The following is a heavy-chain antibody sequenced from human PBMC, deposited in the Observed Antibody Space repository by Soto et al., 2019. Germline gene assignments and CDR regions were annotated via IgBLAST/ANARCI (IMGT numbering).Heavy chain of an antibody. Sequence: ASVKVSCKASGYSIPVHYMNWVRQAPGQGLEWMGWIYPNSGGTNSAQKFQGRVTMTWDTSISTAYMELSRLRFDNTAVYYCAKETLQRVGVPAPSGMDVWGQRTTDTV. V-gene: IGHV1-2*02. CDR1: GYSIPVHY. J-gene: IGHJ6*02. CDR2: IYPNSGGT. CDR3: AKETLQRVGVPAPSGMDV. D-gene: IGHD2-2*01.